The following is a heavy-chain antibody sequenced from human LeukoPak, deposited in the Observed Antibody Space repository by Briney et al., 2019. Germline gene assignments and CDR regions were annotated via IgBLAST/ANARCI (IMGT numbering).Heavy chain of an antibody. CDR3: SRGRRTVTHLSDFDY. Sequence: SVKVSCKASGGTFSSYAISWVRQAPGQGLEWMGRIIPILGIANYAQKFQGRVTITADKSASRAYMELSSLRSEDTAVYYCSRGRRTVTHLSDFDYWGQGTLVTVSS. V-gene: IGHV1-69*04. CDR1: GGTFSSYA. CDR2: IIPILGIA. J-gene: IGHJ4*02. D-gene: IGHD4-17*01.